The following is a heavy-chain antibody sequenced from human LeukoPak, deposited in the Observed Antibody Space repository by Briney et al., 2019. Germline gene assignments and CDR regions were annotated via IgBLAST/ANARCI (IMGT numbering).Heavy chain of an antibody. V-gene: IGHV3-23*01. CDR1: GFTFSSYT. D-gene: IGHD2-2*01. J-gene: IGHJ4*02. CDR2: ISGSGAST. Sequence: PGGSLRLSCTASGFTFSSYTMSWVRQAPGKGLEWISGISGSGASTYYADSVKGRFTISRDNSKNTLYLQMNNLRAEDTAMYYCAKRQGSSASCYDYWGQGTLVTVSS. CDR3: AKRQGSSASCYDY.